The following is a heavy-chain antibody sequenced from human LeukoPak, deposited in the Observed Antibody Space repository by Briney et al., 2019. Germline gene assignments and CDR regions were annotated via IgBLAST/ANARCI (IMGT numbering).Heavy chain of an antibody. CDR1: GFTFDDYA. J-gene: IGHJ3*02. CDR3: AKDLSDTAMPSNAFDI. D-gene: IGHD5-18*01. CDR2: ISWNSGSI. V-gene: IGHV3-9*01. Sequence: TGGSLRLSCAASGFTFDDYAMHWVRQAPGKGLEWVSGISWNSGSIGYADSVKGRFTISRDNAKNSLYLQMNSLRAEDTALYCCAKDLSDTAMPSNAFDIWGQGTMVTVSS.